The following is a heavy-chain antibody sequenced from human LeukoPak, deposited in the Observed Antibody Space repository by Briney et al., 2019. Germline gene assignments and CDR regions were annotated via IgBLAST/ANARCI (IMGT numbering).Heavy chain of an antibody. V-gene: IGHV3-23*01. CDR2: ISGSGGST. J-gene: IGHJ6*03. CDR3: AKVYSSMVRGVNYYMDV. CDR1: GFTFSSYG. Sequence: GGSLRLSCAASGFTFSSYGMSWVRQAPGKGLEWVSAISGSGGSTYYADSVKGRFTISRDNSKNTLYLQMNSLRAEDTAVYYCAKVYSSMVRGVNYYMDVWGKGTTVTISS. D-gene: IGHD3-10*01.